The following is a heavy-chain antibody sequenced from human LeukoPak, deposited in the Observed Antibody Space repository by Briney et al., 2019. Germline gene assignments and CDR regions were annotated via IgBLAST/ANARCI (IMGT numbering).Heavy chain of an antibody. D-gene: IGHD3-22*01. J-gene: IGHJ4*02. CDR3: ANPRYDSSGYYYVD. Sequence: ASVKASCKASGYTFTDYTMHWLRQAPGQRLDWMGWINGGSGYTKYSPEFQGRVTITRDTSASTAYMELSSLRSEDTAVYYCANPRYDSSGYYYVDWGQGTLVTVSS. CDR1: GYTFTDYT. V-gene: IGHV1-3*01. CDR2: INGGSGYT.